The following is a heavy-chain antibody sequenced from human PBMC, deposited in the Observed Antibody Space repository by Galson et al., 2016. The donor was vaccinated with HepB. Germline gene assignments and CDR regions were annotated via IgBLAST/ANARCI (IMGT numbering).Heavy chain of an antibody. D-gene: IGHD3-10*01. CDR2: IKQDGGEK. CDR1: GFTFSNHW. CDR3: ARGAGAGY. J-gene: IGHJ4*02. V-gene: IGHV3-7*03. Sequence: SLRLSCAASGFTFSNHWMTWVRQAPGKGLEWVANIKQDGGEKYYVDSVKGRFTISRDNAKNSLYLQMSNLRAEDTAVYYRARGAGAGYWGQGTLVTVSS.